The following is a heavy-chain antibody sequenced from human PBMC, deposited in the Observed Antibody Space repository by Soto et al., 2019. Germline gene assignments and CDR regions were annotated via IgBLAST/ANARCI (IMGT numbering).Heavy chain of an antibody. D-gene: IGHD6-19*01. CDR1: GGSISSYY. Sequence: SETLSLTCTVSGGSISSYYWSRIRQPPGKGLEWIGYIYYSGSTNYNPSLKSRVTISVDTSKNQFSLKLSSVTAADTAVYYCARLLYSSGWFLYMDVWGKGTTVTVSS. J-gene: IGHJ6*03. CDR3: ARLLYSSGWFLYMDV. V-gene: IGHV4-59*01. CDR2: IYYSGST.